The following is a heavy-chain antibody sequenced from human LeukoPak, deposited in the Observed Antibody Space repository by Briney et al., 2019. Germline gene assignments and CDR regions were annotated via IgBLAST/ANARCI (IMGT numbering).Heavy chain of an antibody. CDR1: GGSVSSGSYY. V-gene: IGHV4-61*01. CDR3: ARCDLMGASDFDY. Sequence: SETLPLTCTVSGGSVSSGSYYWSWIRQPPGKGLEWIGYIYYSGSTNYNPSLKSRVTISVDTSKNQFSLKLSSVTAADTAVYYCARCDLMGASDFDYWGQGTLATVSS. CDR2: IYYSGST. D-gene: IGHD1-26*01. J-gene: IGHJ4*02.